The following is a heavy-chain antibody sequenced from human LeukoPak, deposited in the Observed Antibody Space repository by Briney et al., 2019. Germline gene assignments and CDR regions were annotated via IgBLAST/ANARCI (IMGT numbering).Heavy chain of an antibody. V-gene: IGHV1-69*13. D-gene: IGHD3-3*01. J-gene: IGHJ5*02. CDR3: ARRITIFGVATVGTNGWFDP. CDR2: IIPIFGTA. Sequence: SVKVSCKASGGTFSSYAISWVRQAPGQGLEWMGGIIPIFGTANYAQKFQGRVTITADESTSTAYKELSSLRSEDTAVYYCARRITIFGVATVGTNGWFDPWGQGTLVTVSS. CDR1: GGTFSSYA.